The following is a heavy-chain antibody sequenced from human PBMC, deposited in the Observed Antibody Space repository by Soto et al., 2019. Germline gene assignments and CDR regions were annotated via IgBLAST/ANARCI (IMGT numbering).Heavy chain of an antibody. CDR3: ARAPPDAP. D-gene: IGHD2-2*01. Sequence: GGSLRLSCEASGFIFGNYWMSWLRRAPGKGLEWVANIKGDGSEKKYADSVKGRFTISRDNAKNSMCLQMNSLRAVDAAVYYCARAPPDAPWGQGTLVTVSS. CDR2: IKGDGSEK. CDR1: GFIFGNYW. V-gene: IGHV3-7*03. J-gene: IGHJ5*02.